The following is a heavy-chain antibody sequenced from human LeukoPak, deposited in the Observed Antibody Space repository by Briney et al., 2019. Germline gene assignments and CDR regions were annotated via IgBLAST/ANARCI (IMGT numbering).Heavy chain of an antibody. CDR3: ARLSDGYNLYYFDY. CDR2: ILYDGSNK. Sequence: GGSLRLSCAASGFTFSSYAMHWVRQAPGKGLEWVAVILYDGSNKYYADSVKGRFTISRDNSKNTLYLQMNSLRVEDTAVYHCARLSDGYNLYYFDYWGQGTLATVSS. V-gene: IGHV3-30*04. D-gene: IGHD5-24*01. CDR1: GFTFSSYA. J-gene: IGHJ4*02.